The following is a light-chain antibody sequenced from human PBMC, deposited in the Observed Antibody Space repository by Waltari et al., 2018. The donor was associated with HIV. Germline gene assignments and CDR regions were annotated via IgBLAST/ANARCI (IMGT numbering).Light chain of an antibody. J-gene: IGLJ3*02. Sequence: QSALTQPASVSGSPGQSINISGTGITSDSRFYKYFSWYQQHPGSVPRLIIYDVNSRPSSISDRFSGSQSGDTASLTISGLQTEDEADYYCTSNTVDNTLVFGGGTKVTVL. CDR2: DVN. CDR3: TSNTVDNTLV. V-gene: IGLV2-14*03. CDR1: TSDSRFYKY.